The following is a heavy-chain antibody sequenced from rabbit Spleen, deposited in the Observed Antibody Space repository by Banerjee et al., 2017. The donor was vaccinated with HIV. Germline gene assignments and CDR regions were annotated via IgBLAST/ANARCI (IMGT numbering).Heavy chain of an antibody. J-gene: IGHJ6*01. D-gene: IGHD6-1*01. CDR1: EFDFSGNYY. V-gene: IGHV1S45*01. CDR3: ARGEHFSVGFSAFAIYLDL. Sequence: QEQLEESGGGLVQPEGSLTLTCTASEFDFSGNYYICWFRQAPGKGPEWIACIFAGSSGNTYYASWAKGRFTISKTSSTTVTLQMTSLAAADTATYFCARGEHFSVGFSAFAIYLDLWGPGTLVTVS. CDR2: IFAGSSGNT.